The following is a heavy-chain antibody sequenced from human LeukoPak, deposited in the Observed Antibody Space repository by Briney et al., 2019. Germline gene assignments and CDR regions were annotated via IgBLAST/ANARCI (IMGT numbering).Heavy chain of an antibody. CDR3: ARDSGLDFWSGYTYFDY. V-gene: IGHV3-23*01. Sequence: GGSLRLSCAASGFTFSSYAMSWVRQAPGKGLEWVSAISGSGGSTYYADSVKGRFTISRDNAKNSLYLQMNSLRAEDTAVYYCARDSGLDFWSGYTYFDYWGQGTLVTVSS. CDR2: ISGSGGST. CDR1: GFTFSSYA. J-gene: IGHJ4*02. D-gene: IGHD3-3*01.